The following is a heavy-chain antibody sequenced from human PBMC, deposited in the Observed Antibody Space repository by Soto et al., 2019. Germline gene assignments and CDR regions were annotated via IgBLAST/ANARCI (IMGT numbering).Heavy chain of an antibody. D-gene: IGHD6-13*01. CDR3: ARDRGSSSWRSYYYYGMDV. V-gene: IGHV1-2*04. CDR2: MNPNSGGT. Sequence: ASVQVSCKASGYTFTSYDINWVRQATGQGLEWMGWMNPNSGGTNYAQKFQGWVTMTRDTSISTAYMELSRLRSDDTAVYYCARDRGSSSWRSYYYYGMDVWGQGTTVTVSS. J-gene: IGHJ6*02. CDR1: GYTFTSYD.